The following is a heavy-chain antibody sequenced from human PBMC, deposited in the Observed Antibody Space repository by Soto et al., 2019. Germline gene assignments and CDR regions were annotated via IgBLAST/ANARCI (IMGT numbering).Heavy chain of an antibody. CDR1: GFTFSSYA. J-gene: IGHJ6*02. V-gene: IGHV3-23*01. CDR3: AKDVWGAWFGDLLRDGMDV. D-gene: IGHD3-10*01. Sequence: EEQLLESGGGLVQPGGSLRLSCAASGFTFSSYAMNWVRQAPGKGLEWVSAISGSGGSTYYADSVKGRFTISRDNSKDPLYLQMNSLGAEEMAVYYCAKDVWGAWFGDLLRDGMDVWGQGTTVTVSS. CDR2: ISGSGGST.